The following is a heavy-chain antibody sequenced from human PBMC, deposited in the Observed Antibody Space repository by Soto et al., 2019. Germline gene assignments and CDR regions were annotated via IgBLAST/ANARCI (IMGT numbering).Heavy chain of an antibody. CDR3: TNLGSGTYYFDY. Sequence: GGSLRLSCAASGFTFSGSAMHWVRQASGKGLEWVGRIRSKANSYATAYAASVKGRFTISRDDSKNTAYLQMNSLKTEDTAVYYCTNLGSGTYYFDYWGQGTLVTVSS. CDR1: GFTFSGSA. J-gene: IGHJ4*02. CDR2: IRSKANSYAT. V-gene: IGHV3-73*01. D-gene: IGHD3-10*01.